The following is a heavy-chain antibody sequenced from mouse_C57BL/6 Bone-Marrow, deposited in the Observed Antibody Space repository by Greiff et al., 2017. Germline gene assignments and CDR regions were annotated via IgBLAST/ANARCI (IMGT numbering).Heavy chain of an antibody. CDR3: ARSPYYYGSSSHWYVDV. CDR1: GYTFTDYY. D-gene: IGHD1-1*01. Sequence: QVHVKQSGPELVKPGASVKISCKASGYTFTDYYINWVKQRPGQGLEWIGWIFPGSGSTYYNEKFKGKATLTVDQSSSTAYMHLNSLTSEDAAVYYCARSPYYYGSSSHWYVDVWGTGTTVTVSS. CDR2: IFPGSGST. V-gene: IGHV1-75*01. J-gene: IGHJ1*03.